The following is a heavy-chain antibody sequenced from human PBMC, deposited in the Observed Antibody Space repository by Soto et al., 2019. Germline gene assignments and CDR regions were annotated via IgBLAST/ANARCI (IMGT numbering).Heavy chain of an antibody. J-gene: IGHJ4*02. Sequence: ASVKVSCKASGYTFTSYAMHWVRQAPGQRLEWMGWINSGNGNTKYSQKFQGRVTITRDTSASTAYMELSSLRSEDTAVYYCARGLIGFGELSHLKSDYWGKGTLVTXS. CDR3: ARGLIGFGELSHLKSDY. V-gene: IGHV1-3*01. CDR2: INSGNGNT. D-gene: IGHD3-10*01. CDR1: GYTFTSYA.